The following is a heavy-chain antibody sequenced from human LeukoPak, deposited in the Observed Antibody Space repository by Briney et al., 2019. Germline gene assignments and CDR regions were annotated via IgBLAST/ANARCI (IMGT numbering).Heavy chain of an antibody. CDR1: GFRFDDYG. CDR2: TNWDGAST. V-gene: IGHV3-20*04. Sequence: SGGSLRLSCAASGFRFDDYGMSWVRHVPGKELEWVSGTNWDGASTGYADSVKGRFTISRDNVKNFLYPQMNSLRVEDTALYFCGRVYCSTTSCYDYYDYYMDVWGKGTTVTVSS. D-gene: IGHD2-2*01. CDR3: GRVYCSTTSCYDYYDYYMDV. J-gene: IGHJ6*03.